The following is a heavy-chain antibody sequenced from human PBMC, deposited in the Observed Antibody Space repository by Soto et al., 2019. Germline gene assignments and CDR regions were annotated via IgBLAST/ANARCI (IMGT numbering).Heavy chain of an antibody. CDR2: ITPIFRAT. CDR1: GGTFSSDG. V-gene: IGHV1-69*13. Sequence: SVKVSCKASGGTFSSDGISWVRQAPGQGLEWMGGITPIFRATKYAQKFQGRVTITADESTGTAYMELSSLRSEDTAVYYCARGRDTYYYGSSGYSGWYFDLWGRGTLVTVSS. D-gene: IGHD3-22*01. CDR3: ARGRDTYYYGSSGYSGWYFDL. J-gene: IGHJ2*01.